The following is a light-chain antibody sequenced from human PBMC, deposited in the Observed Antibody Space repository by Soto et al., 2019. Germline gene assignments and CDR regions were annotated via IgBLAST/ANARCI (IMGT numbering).Light chain of an antibody. J-gene: IGKJ5*01. CDR3: QQYGSSPPIT. Sequence: EIVMTQSPATLSVSPGERATLSCRASQSVSSNLALYQQKPGQAPRLLIYGASSRATGIPDRFSGSGSGTDFTLSISRLEPEDFAVYYCQQYGSSPPITFGQGTRLEIK. V-gene: IGKV3-20*01. CDR2: GAS. CDR1: QSVSSN.